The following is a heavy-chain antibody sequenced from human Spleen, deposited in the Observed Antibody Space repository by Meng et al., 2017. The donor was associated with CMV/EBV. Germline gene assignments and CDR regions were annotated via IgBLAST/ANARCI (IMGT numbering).Heavy chain of an antibody. J-gene: IGHJ4*02. CDR1: GGSISGYP. CDR2: IKHGGTT. CDR3: ARSGLWRGPYYFDF. Sequence: CAVYGGSISGYPWTWIRQPPGKGLGWIGDIKHGGTTKYNPSLKSRVSISIDTPKSQFSLNLSSLTAADTAVYFCARSGLWRGPYYFDFWGQGALVTVSS. V-gene: IGHV4-34*01. D-gene: IGHD3-3*01.